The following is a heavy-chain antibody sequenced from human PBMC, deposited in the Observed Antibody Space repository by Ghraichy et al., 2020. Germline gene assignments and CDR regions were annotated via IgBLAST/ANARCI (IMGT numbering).Heavy chain of an antibody. J-gene: IGHJ4*02. CDR3: ASLLTGGVDY. Sequence: SQNLSLTCAVSGYSISSGYYWGWIRQPPGKGLGWIGSIYHSGSTSCNPSLKSRVTISVDTSKNQFSLKLSSVTAADTAVYYCASLLTGGVDYWGQGTLVTVSS. CDR1: GYSISSGYY. D-gene: IGHD7-27*01. V-gene: IGHV4-38-2*01. CDR2: IYHSGST.